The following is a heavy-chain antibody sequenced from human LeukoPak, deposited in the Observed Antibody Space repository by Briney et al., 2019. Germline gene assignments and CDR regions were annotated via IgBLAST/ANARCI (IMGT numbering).Heavy chain of an antibody. CDR3: AKDLGYCSSTSCYTSLGFDY. Sequence: PGGSLRLSCAASGFTFSSYAMSWVRQAPGKGLEWVSAISGSSGNTYYADSVKGRFTISRDNSKNTLHLQMNSLRAEDTAVYYCAKDLGYCSSTSCYTSLGFDYWGQGTLVTVSS. V-gene: IGHV3-23*01. D-gene: IGHD2-2*02. CDR2: ISGSSGNT. J-gene: IGHJ4*02. CDR1: GFTFSSYA.